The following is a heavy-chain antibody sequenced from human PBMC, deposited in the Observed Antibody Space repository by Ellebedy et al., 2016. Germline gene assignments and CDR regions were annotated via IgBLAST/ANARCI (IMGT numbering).Heavy chain of an antibody. CDR3: ARGIYGSGSIDY. J-gene: IGHJ4*02. CDR2: INQSGSV. D-gene: IGHD3-10*01. CDR1: GGSLSGYY. V-gene: IGHV4-34*01. Sequence: SETLSLTCAVYGGSLSGYYWSWIRQPPGKGLEWIGEINQSGSVNYNPSLKSRVTISEDKSKNQFSLKLSSLTAADTAVYFCARGIYGSGSIDYWGQGTLVTVSS.